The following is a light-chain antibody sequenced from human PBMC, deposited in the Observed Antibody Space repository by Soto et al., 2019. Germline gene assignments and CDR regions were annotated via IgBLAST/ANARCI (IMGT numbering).Light chain of an antibody. V-gene: IGKV1-27*01. Sequence: DLQMTQSPSSLSASVGDRVTITCRATQGISNYLAWYQQKPGKVPRLLIYAASTLQSGVPSRFSGSGSGTDFTLTISSLQPEDVATYYCQKYNSAPLTFGQGTRLEIK. J-gene: IGKJ5*01. CDR2: AAS. CDR1: QGISNY. CDR3: QKYNSAPLT.